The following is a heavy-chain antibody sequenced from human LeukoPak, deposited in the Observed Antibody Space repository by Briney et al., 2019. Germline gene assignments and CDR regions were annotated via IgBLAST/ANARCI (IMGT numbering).Heavy chain of an antibody. CDR3: ARVVVPAAILSYFDY. D-gene: IGHD2-2*01. Sequence: SETLSLTCAVYGGSFSGYYWSWIRQPPGKGLEWIGEINHSGSTNYNPSLKRRVTISVDTSKNQFSLKLSSVTAADTAVYYCARVVVPAAILSYFDYWGQGTLVTVSS. CDR1: GGSFSGYY. J-gene: IGHJ4*02. CDR2: INHSGST. V-gene: IGHV4-34*01.